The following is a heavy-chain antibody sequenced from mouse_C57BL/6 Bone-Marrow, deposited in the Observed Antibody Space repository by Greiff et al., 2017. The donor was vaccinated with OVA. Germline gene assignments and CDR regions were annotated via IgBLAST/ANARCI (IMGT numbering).Heavy chain of an antibody. CDR1: GFTFTDYY. V-gene: IGHV7-3*01. Sequence: VKVVESGGGLVQPGGSLSLSCAASGFTFTDYYMSWVRQPPGKALEWLGFLRNKATGYTTEYSASVKGRFTISRDNSQSILYLQMNALRAEDSATYYCARYSNYYAKDCWGQGTSVPVSS. CDR2: LRNKATGYTT. J-gene: IGHJ4*01. D-gene: IGHD4-1*01. CDR3: ARYSNYYAKDC.